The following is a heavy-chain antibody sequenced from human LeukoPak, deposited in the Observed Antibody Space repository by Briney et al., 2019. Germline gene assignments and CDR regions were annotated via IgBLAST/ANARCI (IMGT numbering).Heavy chain of an antibody. V-gene: IGHV1-18*01. Sequence: ASVKVSCKASGYTFTGYGFIWVRQAPGQGLEFMGWISLYNGHTNYAQEFQGRVTMITDTSTSTAYVELRSLRSDDTAVYYCARFRSPYYYYYMDVWGKGTTVTVSS. CDR1: GYTFTGYG. D-gene: IGHD1-14*01. CDR2: ISLYNGHT. J-gene: IGHJ6*03. CDR3: ARFRSPYYYYYMDV.